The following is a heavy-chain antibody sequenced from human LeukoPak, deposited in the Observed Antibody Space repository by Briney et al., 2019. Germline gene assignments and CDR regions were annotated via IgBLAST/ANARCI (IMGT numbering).Heavy chain of an antibody. Sequence: ASVKVSCKASGYTFTGYYVHWVRQAPGQGLEWMGWINPNSGATNYAQKFQDRVTMTRDTSISTAYMELSSLRSDDTAVYYCARDFTMTVVVIGYWGQGTLVTVSS. CDR2: INPNSGAT. CDR1: GYTFTGYY. J-gene: IGHJ4*02. D-gene: IGHD3-22*01. V-gene: IGHV1-2*02. CDR3: ARDFTMTVVVIGY.